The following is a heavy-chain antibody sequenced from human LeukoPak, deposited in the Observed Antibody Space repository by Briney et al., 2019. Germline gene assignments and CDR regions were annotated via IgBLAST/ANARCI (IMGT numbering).Heavy chain of an antibody. CDR1: GGSISRYY. V-gene: IGHV4-59*08. J-gene: IGHJ5*02. CDR3: ARHNKGYCNSISCRGNWFDP. CDR2: IYYIGTT. D-gene: IGHD2-2*01. Sequence: SETLSLTCTVSGGSISRYYWSWIRQPPGQGLEWIGEIYYIGTTNYNPSLKSRLTISVDTSRNQFSLKLSSVTAADTAVYYCARHNKGYCNSISCRGNWFDPWGQGTLVTVSS.